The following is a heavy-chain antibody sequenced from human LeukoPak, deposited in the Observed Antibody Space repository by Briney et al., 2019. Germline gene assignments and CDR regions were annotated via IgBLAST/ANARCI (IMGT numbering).Heavy chain of an antibody. CDR3: AGAGWLEAGYFDY. V-gene: IGHV3-74*01. Sequence: PGGSLRLSCAASGFTFSSYWMHWVRQAPGKGLVWVSRINSDGSSTSYADSVKGRFTISRDNAKNTLYLQMNSLRAEDTAVYYCAGAGWLEAGYFDYWGQGTLVTVSS. CDR1: GFTFSSYW. J-gene: IGHJ4*02. D-gene: IGHD6-19*01. CDR2: INSDGSST.